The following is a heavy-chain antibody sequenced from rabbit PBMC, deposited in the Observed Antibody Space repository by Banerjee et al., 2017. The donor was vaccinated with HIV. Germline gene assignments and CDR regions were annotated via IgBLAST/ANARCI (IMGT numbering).Heavy chain of an antibody. D-gene: IGHD2-1*01. CDR1: GIDFSSYG. CDR2: ISAGSSGST. CDR3: ARFDDYGDYFNL. Sequence: QEQLVESGGGLVQPGGSLKLSCKASGIDFSSYGISWVRQAPGKGPEWIACISAGSSGSTYYASWAKGRFTVSKTSSTTVTLQMTSLTAADTATYFCARFDDYGDYFNLWGPGTLVTVS. V-gene: IGHV1S45*01. J-gene: IGHJ4*01.